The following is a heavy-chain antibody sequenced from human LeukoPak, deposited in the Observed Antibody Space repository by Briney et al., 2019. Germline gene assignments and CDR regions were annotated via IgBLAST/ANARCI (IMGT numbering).Heavy chain of an antibody. Sequence: GGSLRLSCAASGFTFSSYWMSWVRQAPGKGLEWVANIKQDGSEKYYVDSVKGRFTVSRDISQNTVYLQMNSLRDEDTAVYYCARGQTWIQLWPRGQGTLVTVSS. J-gene: IGHJ5*02. CDR3: ARGQTWIQLWP. D-gene: IGHD5-18*01. CDR2: IKQDGSEK. CDR1: GFTFSSYW. V-gene: IGHV3-7*04.